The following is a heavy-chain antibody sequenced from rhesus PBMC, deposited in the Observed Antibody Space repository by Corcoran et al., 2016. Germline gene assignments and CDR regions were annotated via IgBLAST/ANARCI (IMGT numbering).Heavy chain of an antibody. CDR1: GFTFSSSA. CDR3: ARLGVTGTYFDF. J-gene: IGHJ4*01. D-gene: IGHD1-26*01. CDR2: IRSKSKNYET. Sequence: EVQLVESGGGLVQPGGSLRLSCAASGFTFSSSAMHWVRQASGKGLEWVGRIRSKSKNYETGYAGSVKGRVTISRDDSKSTAYLQMNSLRTEDTAVYYCARLGVTGTYFDFWGQGVLVTVSS. V-gene: IGHV3-118*01.